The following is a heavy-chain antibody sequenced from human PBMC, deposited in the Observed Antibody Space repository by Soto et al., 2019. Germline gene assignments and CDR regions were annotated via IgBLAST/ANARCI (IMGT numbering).Heavy chain of an antibody. V-gene: IGHV4-39*01. CDR3: ARPSMVLWFGELFSGWFDP. D-gene: IGHD3-10*01. Sequence: SETLSLTCTVSGGSISSSSYYWGGIRQPPGKGLEWIGSIYYSGSTYYNPSLKSRVTISVDTSKNQFSLKLSSVTAADTAVYYCARPSMVLWFGELFSGWFDPWGQGTLVTVSS. J-gene: IGHJ5*02. CDR2: IYYSGST. CDR1: GGSISSSSYY.